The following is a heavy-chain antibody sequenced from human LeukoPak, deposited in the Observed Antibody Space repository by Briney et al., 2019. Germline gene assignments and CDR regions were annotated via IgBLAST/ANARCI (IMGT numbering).Heavy chain of an antibody. V-gene: IGHV3-48*03. Sequence: PGGSLRLHCAASGFTLSNYEMNWVRQAPGKGLEWVSYISSSGRTIYYADSVKGRFTISRDNAKNSLYLQMNSLRAEDTAVYYCAREGISSSDPFDYWGQGTLVTVSS. CDR3: AREGISSSDPFDY. J-gene: IGHJ4*02. CDR2: ISSSGRTI. CDR1: GFTLSNYE. D-gene: IGHD2-15*01.